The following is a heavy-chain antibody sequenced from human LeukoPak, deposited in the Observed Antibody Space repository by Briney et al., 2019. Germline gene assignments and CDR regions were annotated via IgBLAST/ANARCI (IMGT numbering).Heavy chain of an antibody. Sequence: GGSLRLSCVASGFTFSRYSMNWVRQAPGKGLEWVSYISSSSSTIYYADSAKGRFTISRDNAKNSLYLQMNSLRAEDTAVYYCAREGSSILTGPNWFDPWGQGTLVTVSS. J-gene: IGHJ5*02. D-gene: IGHD3-9*01. V-gene: IGHV3-48*01. CDR1: GFTFSRYS. CDR2: ISSSSSTI. CDR3: AREGSSILTGPNWFDP.